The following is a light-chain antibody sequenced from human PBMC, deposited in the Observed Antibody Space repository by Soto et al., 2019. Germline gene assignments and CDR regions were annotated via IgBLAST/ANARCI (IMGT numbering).Light chain of an antibody. CDR2: DAS. CDR1: QSISSW. CDR3: QQYNSYSPKYT. V-gene: IGKV1-5*01. J-gene: IGKJ2*01. Sequence: DIQMTQSPSTLSASVGDRVTITCRASQSISSWLAWYQQKPGKAPKLLIYDASSLESGVPSRFSGSGSGTEFTLTISSLQPDYFATYYCQQYNSYSPKYTFGQGTKLEIK.